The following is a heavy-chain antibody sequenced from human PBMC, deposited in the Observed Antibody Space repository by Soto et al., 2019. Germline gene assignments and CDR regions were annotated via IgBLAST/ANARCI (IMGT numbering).Heavy chain of an antibody. V-gene: IGHV3-30*04. CDR2: ISYDGSIK. J-gene: IGHJ3*02. CDR1: GFTFSSYA. Sequence: GGSLRLSCTASGFTFSSYAMHWVRQAPGKGLEWVALISYDGSIKYYAESVKGRFTISRDNSKNTLYLQMNSLRAEDTAVYSCAGSERMTMILVAFKSFDDDASDIWGQGTMVTVSS. D-gene: IGHD3-22*01. CDR3: AGSERMTMILVAFKSFDDDASDI.